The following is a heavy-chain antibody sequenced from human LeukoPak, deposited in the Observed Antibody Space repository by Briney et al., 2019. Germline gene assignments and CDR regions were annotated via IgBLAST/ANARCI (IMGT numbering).Heavy chain of an antibody. CDR3: ARDMTWYMDV. CDR1: GGSFSGYY. J-gene: IGHJ6*03. Sequence: SETLSLTCAAYGGSFSGYYWSWIRQPPGKGLEWIGSIYHSGSTYYNPSLKSRVTISVDTSKNQFSLKLSSVTAADTAVYYCARDMTWYMDVWGKGTTVTVSS. CDR2: IYHSGST. D-gene: IGHD3-16*01. V-gene: IGHV4-34*01.